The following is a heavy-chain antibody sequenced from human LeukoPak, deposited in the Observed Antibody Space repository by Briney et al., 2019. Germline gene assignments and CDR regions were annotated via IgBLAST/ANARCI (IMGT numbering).Heavy chain of an antibody. CDR1: GGSISSSSYY. D-gene: IGHD3-3*01. V-gene: IGHV4-39*01. CDR3: AALTIFGVAPFDY. Sequence: PSETLSLTCTVSGGSISSSSYYWGWIRQPPGKGLEWIGSIYYSGSTYYNPSLKSRVTISVDTSKNQFSLKLSSVTAADTAVYYCAALTIFGVAPFDYWGQGTLVTLSS. CDR2: IYYSGST. J-gene: IGHJ4*02.